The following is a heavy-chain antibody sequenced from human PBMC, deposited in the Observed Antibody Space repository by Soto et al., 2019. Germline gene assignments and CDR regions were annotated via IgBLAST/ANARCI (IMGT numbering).Heavy chain of an antibody. CDR1: GFTFSSYG. J-gene: IGHJ4*02. CDR2: ISYDGSNK. D-gene: IGHD3-3*01. V-gene: IGHV3-30*18. Sequence: PGGSLRLSCAAYGFTFSSYGMHWVRQAPGKGLEWVAVISYDGSNKYYADSVKGRFTISRDNSKNTLYLQMNSLRAEDTAVYYCAKDGNRDSYDFWSGSYEYWGQGTLVTVSS. CDR3: AKDGNRDSYDFWSGSYEY.